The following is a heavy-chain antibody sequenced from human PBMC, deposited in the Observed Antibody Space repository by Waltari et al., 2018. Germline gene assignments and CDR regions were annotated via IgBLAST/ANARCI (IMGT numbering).Heavy chain of an antibody. CDR3: AREGIAVAALDY. V-gene: IGHV1-2*02. Sequence: QVQLVQSGAEVKKPGASVKVSCKASGYTFTGYYMHRVRQAPGQGLEWMGWVNPSSGGTHYAQKFQGRVTMTSDTSISTASMELSRLRSDDTAVYYCAREGIAVAALDYWGQGTLVTVSS. CDR2: VNPSSGGT. D-gene: IGHD6-19*01. J-gene: IGHJ4*02. CDR1: GYTFTGYY.